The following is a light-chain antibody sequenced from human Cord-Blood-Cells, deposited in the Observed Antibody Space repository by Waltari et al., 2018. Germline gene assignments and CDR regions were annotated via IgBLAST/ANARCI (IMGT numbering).Light chain of an antibody. J-gene: IGLJ3*02. Sequence: QSALTQPASVSGSPGQSITISCTGTSSDVGGYNYVSWYQQHPGKAPKLMIYDVSNRPSGVSKRVSGSKSSNTASLTISGLQAEDEADYYCSSYTSSSTWVFGGGTKLTVL. CDR2: DVS. CDR1: SSDVGGYNY. V-gene: IGLV2-14*03. CDR3: SSYTSSSTWV.